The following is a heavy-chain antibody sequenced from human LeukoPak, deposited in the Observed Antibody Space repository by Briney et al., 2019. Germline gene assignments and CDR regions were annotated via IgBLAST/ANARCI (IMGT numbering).Heavy chain of an antibody. J-gene: IGHJ3*02. Sequence: PGGSLRLSCAASGFTFSSYAMHWVRQAPGKGLEWVSGISWNSGSIGYADSVKGRFTISRDNAENSLYLQMNSLRAEDTALYYCAMTTVTYDAFDIWGQGTMVTVSS. D-gene: IGHD4-17*01. CDR3: AMTTVTYDAFDI. V-gene: IGHV3-9*01. CDR2: ISWNSGSI. CDR1: GFTFSSYA.